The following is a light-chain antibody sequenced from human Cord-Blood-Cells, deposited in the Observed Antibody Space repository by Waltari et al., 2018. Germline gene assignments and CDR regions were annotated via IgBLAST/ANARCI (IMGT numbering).Light chain of an antibody. CDR3: CSYAGSSTYWV. Sequence: QSALTQPASVSGSPGPSIPIPCTATRSDVGSYNLVPWYQQHPGKAPKLMIYEGSKRPSGVSNRFSGSKSGNTASLTISGLQAEDEADYYCCSYAGSSTYWVFGGGTKLTVL. CDR2: EGS. CDR1: RSDVGSYNL. V-gene: IGLV2-23*01. J-gene: IGLJ3*02.